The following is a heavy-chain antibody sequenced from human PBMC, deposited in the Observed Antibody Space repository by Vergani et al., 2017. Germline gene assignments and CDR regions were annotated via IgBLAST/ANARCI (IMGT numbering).Heavy chain of an antibody. J-gene: IGHJ5*02. CDR3: ALAESSTSCINSVCITPETGSWFDP. CDR2: IIPIFGTA. D-gene: IGHD2-2*01. V-gene: IGHV1-69*05. CDR1: GGTFSSYA. Sequence: QVQLVQSGAEVKKPGSSVKVSCKASGGTFSSYAISWVRQAPGQGLEWMGGIIPIFGTANYAQKFQDRVTITRDRSMSTAYMELSSLRSEDTAMYYCALAESSTSCINSVCITPETGSWFDPWGQGTLGTVSS.